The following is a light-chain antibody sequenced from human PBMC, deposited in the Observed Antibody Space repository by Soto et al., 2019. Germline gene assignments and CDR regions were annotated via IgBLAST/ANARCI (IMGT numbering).Light chain of an antibody. CDR1: QSVSSN. Sequence: EIVMTQSPGTLSVSPGEIATLSCRASQSVSSNLAWYHQKPGQVPRLLIYGASTRATGIPDRFSGSGSGTEFTLTISSLQSEDFAVYYCQQYKNWPHTFGQGTRLEIK. CDR2: GAS. J-gene: IGKJ5*01. CDR3: QQYKNWPHT. V-gene: IGKV3-15*01.